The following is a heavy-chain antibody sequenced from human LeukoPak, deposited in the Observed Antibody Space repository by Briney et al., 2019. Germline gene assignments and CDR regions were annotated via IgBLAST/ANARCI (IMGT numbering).Heavy chain of an antibody. J-gene: IGHJ3*02. D-gene: IGHD6-13*01. CDR1: GGSIGSGTYF. V-gene: IGHV4-61*02. CDR2: LYTSGST. Sequence: SQTLSLTCTVSGGSIGSGTYFWSWIRQPAGKGLDYIGRLYTSGSTNYNPSLKSRVTISVDTSKNQFSLKLSSVTAADTAVYYCARGVAAAGMEAYAFDIWGQGTMVTVSS. CDR3: ARGVAAAGMEAYAFDI.